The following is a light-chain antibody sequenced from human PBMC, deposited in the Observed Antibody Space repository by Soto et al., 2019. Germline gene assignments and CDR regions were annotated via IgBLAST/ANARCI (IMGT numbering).Light chain of an antibody. CDR1: ISDIGGYNY. J-gene: IGLJ2*01. CDR3: SSYTSSRVL. Sequence: QPVLTQPASVSGSPGQSITISCTGTISDIGGYNYVSWYQQHPGKAPKLMIYEVSNRPSGVSNRFSGSKSGNTASLTISGLQAEDEADYYCSSYTSSRVLFGGGTKLTVL. V-gene: IGLV2-14*01. CDR2: EVS.